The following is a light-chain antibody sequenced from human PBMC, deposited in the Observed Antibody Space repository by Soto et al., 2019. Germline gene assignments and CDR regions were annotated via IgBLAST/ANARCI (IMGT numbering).Light chain of an antibody. CDR3: SSYTSSFKLAV. CDR2: DVS. Sequence: QSALTQPASVSGSPGQSITIFCTGTSSEFGGYNYVSWYQQHPGSAPNLMIYDVSSRPSGVSNRFSGSKSGNTASLTISGLHAEDEADYYCSSYTSSFKLAVFGSGTKVTVL. J-gene: IGLJ1*01. V-gene: IGLV2-14*03. CDR1: SSEFGGYNY.